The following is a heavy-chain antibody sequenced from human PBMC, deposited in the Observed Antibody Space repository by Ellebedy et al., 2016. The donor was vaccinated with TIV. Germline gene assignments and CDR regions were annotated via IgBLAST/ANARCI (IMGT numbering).Heavy chain of an antibody. CDR2: IYNSVIT. D-gene: IGHD1-26*01. Sequence: MPSETLSLTCTVSGGSISSNYWDWIRQPPGKGLEWTGYIYNSVITNYNPSLKSRVTMSVDTSKRQLSLKLRSVTVADTAVYYCARRYSGSSYHYFDYWGQGTLVIVSS. V-gene: IGHV4-59*08. J-gene: IGHJ4*02. CDR1: GGSISSNY. CDR3: ARRYSGSSYHYFDY.